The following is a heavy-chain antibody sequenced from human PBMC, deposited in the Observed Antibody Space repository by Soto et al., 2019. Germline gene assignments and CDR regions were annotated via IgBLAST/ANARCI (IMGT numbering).Heavy chain of an antibody. J-gene: IGHJ4*02. V-gene: IGHV1-69*04. CDR1: GGTFSSYT. CDR3: ARDLKFCSSSSCYSPHDS. Sequence: ASVKVSCKASGGTFSSYTISWVRQAPGQGLEWMGRIMPILGIANYAEKFQGRVTITADKSTSTAYMELSSLRSEDTAVYYCARDLKFCSSSSCYSPHDSWGQGTQVTVSS. D-gene: IGHD2-2*01. CDR2: IMPILGIA.